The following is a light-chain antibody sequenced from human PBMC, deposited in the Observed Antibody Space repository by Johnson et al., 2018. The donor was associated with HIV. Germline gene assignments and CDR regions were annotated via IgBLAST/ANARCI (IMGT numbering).Light chain of an antibody. J-gene: IGLJ1*01. Sequence: QSVLTQPPSVSAAPGQKVTISCSGSNSNIGNNYVSWYQQLPGTAPKLLIYENNQRSSGIPDRFSGSKSATSATLGITGLQTGDEADYYCETWDSSLSVHVFGSGTKVTVL. V-gene: IGLV1-51*02. CDR3: ETWDSSLSVHV. CDR2: ENN. CDR1: NSNIGNNY.